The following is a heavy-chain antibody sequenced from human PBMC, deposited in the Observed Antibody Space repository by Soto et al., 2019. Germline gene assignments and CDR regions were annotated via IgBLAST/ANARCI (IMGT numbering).Heavy chain of an antibody. CDR2: INPNSGGT. Sequence: VASVKVSCKASGYTFTGYYMHWVRQAPGQGLEWMGWINPNSGGTNYAQKFQGWVTMTRDTSISTAYMELSRLRSDDTAVYYCARGPDLQRPESSGSHRYYYGMDVWGQGTTVTVS. V-gene: IGHV1-2*04. CDR1: GYTFTGYY. J-gene: IGHJ6*02. CDR3: ARGPDLQRPESSGSHRYYYGMDV. D-gene: IGHD3-10*01.